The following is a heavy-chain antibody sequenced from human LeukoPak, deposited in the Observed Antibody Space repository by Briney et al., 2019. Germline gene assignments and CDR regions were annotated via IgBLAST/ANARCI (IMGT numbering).Heavy chain of an antibody. D-gene: IGHD3-3*01. V-gene: IGHV3-74*01. CDR1: GFTFSSYW. J-gene: IGHJ4*02. CDR3: AKSHYYFWSGYYPIDY. Sequence: GGSLRLSCAASGFTFSSYWMHWVRQAPGKGLVWVSRINSDGSSTSYADSVKGRFTISRDNAKNTLYLQMNSLRAEDTAVYYCAKSHYYFWSGYYPIDYWGQGTLVTVSS. CDR2: INSDGSST.